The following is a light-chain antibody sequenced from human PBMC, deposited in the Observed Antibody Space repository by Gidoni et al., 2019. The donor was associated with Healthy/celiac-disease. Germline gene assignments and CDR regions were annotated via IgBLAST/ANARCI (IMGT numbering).Light chain of an antibody. Sequence: DIQLTQSPSSLSASVGDRVTITCRASQSISSYLNWYKQKPGKAPKLLIYAASSLQSGVPSRLSGSGSGTDFTLTISSLQPEDFATYYCQQSYSTPLTFGPGTKVDIK. V-gene: IGKV1-39*01. CDR1: QSISSY. CDR3: QQSYSTPLT. J-gene: IGKJ3*01. CDR2: AAS.